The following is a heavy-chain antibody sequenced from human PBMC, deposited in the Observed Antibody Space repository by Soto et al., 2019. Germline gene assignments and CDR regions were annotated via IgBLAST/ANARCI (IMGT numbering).Heavy chain of an antibody. Sequence: QLQLQESGPGLVKPSETLSLTCTVYGGSISSSSYYWGWIRQPPGKGLEWIGSIYYSGSTYYNPSLKSRVTISVDTSKNQFSLKLSSVTAADTAVYYCARHDYGDYPRVVYYGMDVWGQGTTVTVSS. D-gene: IGHD4-17*01. V-gene: IGHV4-39*01. CDR1: GGSISSSSYY. J-gene: IGHJ6*02. CDR3: ARHDYGDYPRVVYYGMDV. CDR2: IYYSGST.